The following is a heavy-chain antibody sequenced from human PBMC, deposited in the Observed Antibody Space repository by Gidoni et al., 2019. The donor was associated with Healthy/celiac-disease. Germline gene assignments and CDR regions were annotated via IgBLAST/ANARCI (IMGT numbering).Heavy chain of an antibody. CDR2: IYHSGST. CDR1: GGSISRGGYS. V-gene: IGHV4-30-2*01. D-gene: IGHD2-2*01. CDR3: ARAPRYCSSTSCYNWFDP. Sequence: QLQLQESGSGLVKPSQTLSLTCAVSGGSISRGGYSWSWIRQPPGKGLEWIGYIYHSGSTYYNPSLKSRVTISVDRSKNQFSLKRSSVTAADTAVYYCARAPRYCSSTSCYNWFDPWGQGTLVTVSS. J-gene: IGHJ5*02.